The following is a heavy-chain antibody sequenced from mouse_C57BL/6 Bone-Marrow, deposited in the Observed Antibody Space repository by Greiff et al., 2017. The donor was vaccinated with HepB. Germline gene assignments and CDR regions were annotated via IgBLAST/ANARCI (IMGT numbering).Heavy chain of an antibody. CDR1: GYSITSGYY. Sequence: EVQLVESGPGLVKPSQSLSLTCSVTGYSITSGYYWNWIRQFPGNKLEWMGYISYDGSNNYNPSLKNRISITRDTSKNQFFLKLNSVTTEDTATYYCARRGKAWFAYWGQGTLVTVSA. CDR2: ISYDGSN. J-gene: IGHJ3*01. V-gene: IGHV3-6*01. CDR3: ARRGKAWFAY.